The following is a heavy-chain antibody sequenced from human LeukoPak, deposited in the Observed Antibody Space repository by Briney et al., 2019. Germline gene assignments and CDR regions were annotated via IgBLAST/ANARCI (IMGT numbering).Heavy chain of an antibody. J-gene: IGHJ6*03. CDR1: GYTFTSYG. Sequence: GGPVKVSCKASGYTFTSYGISWVRQAPGQGLEWMGWISAYNGNTNYAQKLQGRVTMTTDTSTSTAYMELSSLRSEDTAVYYCARGMAVGATQIWYYYYYMDVWGKGTTVTVSS. CDR3: ARGMAVGATQIWYYYYYMDV. V-gene: IGHV1-18*01. CDR2: ISAYNGNT. D-gene: IGHD1-26*01.